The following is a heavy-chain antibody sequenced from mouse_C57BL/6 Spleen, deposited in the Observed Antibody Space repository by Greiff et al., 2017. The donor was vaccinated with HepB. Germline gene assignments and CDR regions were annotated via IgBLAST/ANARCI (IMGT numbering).Heavy chain of an antibody. Sequence: QVQLKQSGAELVKPGASVKLSCKASGYTFTEYTIHWVKQRSGQGLEWIGWFYPGSGSIKYNEKFKDKATLTADKSSSTVYMELSRLTSEDSAVYFCARHEDTTTVVVSPFFDYWGQGTTLTVSS. V-gene: IGHV1-62-2*01. CDR3: ARHEDTTTVVVSPFFDY. CDR1: GYTFTEYT. J-gene: IGHJ2*01. D-gene: IGHD1-1*01. CDR2: FYPGSGSI.